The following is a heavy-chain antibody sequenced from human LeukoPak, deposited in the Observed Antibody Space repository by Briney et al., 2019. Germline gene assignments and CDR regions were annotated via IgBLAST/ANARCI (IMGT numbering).Heavy chain of an antibody. CDR1: GFTFDDYA. J-gene: IGHJ3*02. D-gene: IGHD6-6*01. CDR3: AATPGGIAARPTVGAFDI. Sequence: PGGSLRLSCAASGFTFDDYAMHWVRQAPGKGLEWVSGISWNSGSIGYADSVKGRFTISRDNAKNSLYLQMNSLRAEDMALYYCAATPGGIAARPTVGAFDIWGQGTMVTVSS. V-gene: IGHV3-9*03. CDR2: ISWNSGSI.